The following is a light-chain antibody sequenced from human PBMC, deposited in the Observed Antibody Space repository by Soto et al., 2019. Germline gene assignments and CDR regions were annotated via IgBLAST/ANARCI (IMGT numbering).Light chain of an antibody. CDR3: QQYNSYSLT. CDR1: QSISSW. V-gene: IGKV1-5*01. CDR2: DAS. Sequence: DIQMTQSPSTLSASVGDRVTITCLASQSISSWLAWYQQKPGKAPNLLIYDASILESGVPSRFSGSGSGTEFTLTISSLQPDDFANYDGQQYNSYSLTFGQGTKVEIK. J-gene: IGKJ1*01.